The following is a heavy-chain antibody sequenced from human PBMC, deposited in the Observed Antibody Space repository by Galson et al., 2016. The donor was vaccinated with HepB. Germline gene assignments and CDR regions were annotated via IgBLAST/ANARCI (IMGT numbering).Heavy chain of an antibody. V-gene: IGHV3-23*01. J-gene: IGHJ3*02. CDR3: AKDRLSGHGDYSWGIFDI. CDR2: ISACGGSK. CDR1: GLSLSPYA. D-gene: IGHD4-17*01. Sequence: SLRLSCAGSGLSLSPYAMRWGRQAPGKGLEWVSGISACGGSKTYADSVRGRFIISRDNSNNKLFLQMNSLTTEDTAIYFCAKDRLSGHGDYSWGIFDIWGRGTEVTVSS.